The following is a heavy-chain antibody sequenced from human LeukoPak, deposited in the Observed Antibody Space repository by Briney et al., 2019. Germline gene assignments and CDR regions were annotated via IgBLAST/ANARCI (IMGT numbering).Heavy chain of an antibody. CDR3: ARGLRVAVAGYYFDS. V-gene: IGHV4-4*07. J-gene: IGHJ5*01. CDR1: GGSIGPFF. CDR2: VSASWKS. D-gene: IGHD6-13*01. Sequence: ETLSLTCSISGGSIGPFFLTWIRQSAGKGLECVGRVSASWKSYYNPSLKSRLTLSLDESKNQFSLRLNSVTAADTAVYYCARGLRVAVAGYYFDSWGQGILVTVPS.